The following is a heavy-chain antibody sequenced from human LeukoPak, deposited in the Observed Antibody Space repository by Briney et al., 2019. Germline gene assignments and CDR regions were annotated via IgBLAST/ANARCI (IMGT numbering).Heavy chain of an antibody. D-gene: IGHD3-9*01. J-gene: IGHJ5*02. Sequence: PAHTQSPAHTLSCGSVTRGSNYCTWIRQPPWSGLERIGYVYYNGISHYNPSLKSRVTISIDSRINQFSLQLTSVTAADTAFYYCAREDYDILTWFDPWGQGTLVTVSS. CDR1: CGSVTRGSNY. CDR2: VYYNGIS. CDR3: AREDYDILTWFDP. V-gene: IGHV4-61*01.